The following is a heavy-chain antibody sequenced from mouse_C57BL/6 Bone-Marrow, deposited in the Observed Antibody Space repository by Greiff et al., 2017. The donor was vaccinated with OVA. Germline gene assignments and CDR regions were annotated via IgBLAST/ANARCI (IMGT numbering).Heavy chain of an antibody. Sequence: EVKLVESGGGLVKPGGSLKLSCAASGFTFSSYAMSWVRQTPEKRLEWVATISDGGSYTYYPDNVKGRFTISRDNAKNNLYLQMSHLKSEDTAMYYCARALIITTVVAPDFDVWGTGTTVTVSS. CDR2: ISDGGSYT. CDR1: GFTFSSYA. J-gene: IGHJ1*03. CDR3: ARALIITTVVAPDFDV. V-gene: IGHV5-4*03. D-gene: IGHD1-1*01.